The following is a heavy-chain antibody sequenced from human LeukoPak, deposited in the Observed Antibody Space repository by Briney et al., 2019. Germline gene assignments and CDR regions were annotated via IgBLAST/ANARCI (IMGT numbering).Heavy chain of an antibody. CDR3: AKSGGYGLIDC. Sequence: SETLSLTCAVSGVSISGSGHYWGWIRQPPGKGLEWIGNIYHSGSTYYNASLQSRVTISIDSSKNQFSLRLNSVTAADTAMYYCAKSGGYGLIDCWGQGTLVTVSS. CDR1: GVSISGSGHY. V-gene: IGHV4-39*01. CDR2: IYHSGST. J-gene: IGHJ4*02. D-gene: IGHD1-26*01.